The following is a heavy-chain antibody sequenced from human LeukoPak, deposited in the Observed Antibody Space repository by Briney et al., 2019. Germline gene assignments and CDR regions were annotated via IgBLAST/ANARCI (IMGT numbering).Heavy chain of an antibody. CDR2: IYSGGST. D-gene: IGHD2-2*03. J-gene: IGHJ4*02. CDR3: ARDEVRGYGYLGY. V-gene: IGHV3-66*01. CDR1: GFTVSSNY. Sequence: GGSLRLSCAASGFTVSSNYMSWVRQAPGKGLEWVSVIYSGGSTYYADSVKGRFTISRDNAKNSLYLQMNSLRAEDTAVYYCARDEVRGYGYLGYWGQGTLVTVSS.